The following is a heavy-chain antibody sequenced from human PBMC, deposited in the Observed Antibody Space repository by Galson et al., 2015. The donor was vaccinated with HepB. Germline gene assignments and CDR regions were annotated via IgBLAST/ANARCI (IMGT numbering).Heavy chain of an antibody. V-gene: IGHV3-21*01. D-gene: IGHD3-16*01. CDR1: GSLFSVYC. J-gene: IGHJ5*02. CDR2: ISSSSSYI. Sequence: LQLSCAISGSLFSVYCMTWVRQAPGKALEWVSSISSSSSYIYYADSVKGRFTISRDNAKNSLYLQMNSLRAEDTAVYYCARDRGFNVDWFDPWGQGTLVTVSS. CDR3: ARDRGFNVDWFDP.